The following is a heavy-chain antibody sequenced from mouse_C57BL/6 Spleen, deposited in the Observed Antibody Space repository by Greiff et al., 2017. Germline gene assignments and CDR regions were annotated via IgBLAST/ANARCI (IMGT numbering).Heavy chain of an antibody. CDR2: IYPGDGDT. Sequence: QVHVKQSGPELVKPGASVKISCKASGYAFRSSWLNWVKQRPGTGLEWIGRIYPGDGDTNYNGKFKGKATLTADKSSSTAYMQLSSLTSEYSAVYFCATYDYDVPFDYWGQGTTLTVSS. D-gene: IGHD2-4*01. CDR1: GYAFRSSW. V-gene: IGHV1-82*01. CDR3: ATYDYDVPFDY. J-gene: IGHJ2*01.